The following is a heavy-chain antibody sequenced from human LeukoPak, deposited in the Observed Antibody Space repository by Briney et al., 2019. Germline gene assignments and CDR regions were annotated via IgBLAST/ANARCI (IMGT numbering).Heavy chain of an antibody. CDR1: GGTFSSYA. Sequence: VASVKASCKASGGTFSSYAVSWVRQAPGQGLEWMGGIIPIFGTANYAQKFQGRVTITADKSTSTAYMELSSLRSEDTAVYYCARVVSYYYDSSGYGRALYYFDYWGQGTLVTVSS. CDR2: IIPIFGTA. J-gene: IGHJ4*02. V-gene: IGHV1-69*06. CDR3: ARVVSYYYDSSGYGRALYYFDY. D-gene: IGHD3-22*01.